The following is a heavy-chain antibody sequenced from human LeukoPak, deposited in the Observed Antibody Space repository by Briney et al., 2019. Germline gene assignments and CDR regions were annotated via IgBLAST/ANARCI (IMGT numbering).Heavy chain of an antibody. V-gene: IGHV3-48*03. J-gene: IGHJ4*02. CDR2: IGSSGTTI. Sequence: GGSLRLSCAVSGFPYSMYEMNWLRQAPGKGLEWVSNIGSSGTTIYYADSVKGRFSISRDNDKSSPYMQMNSLRVEDTAVYYCALSAVASDFDYWRQGALVTVSS. CDR3: ALSAVASDFDY. D-gene: IGHD6-19*01. CDR1: GFPYSMYE.